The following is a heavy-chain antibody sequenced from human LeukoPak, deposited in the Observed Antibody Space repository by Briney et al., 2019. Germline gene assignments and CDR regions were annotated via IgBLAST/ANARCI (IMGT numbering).Heavy chain of an antibody. V-gene: IGHV4-59*11. CDR3: GRDALVGYFSYYYMDV. Sequence: PSETLSLTCTVFGGSISSHYWTWIRQSPVKGLEWIGDISNSGSTSYNPSLKSRVTISIDTSKNQFSLKLSSVTAADTAVYYCGRDALVGYFSYYYMDVWGKGTTVTVPS. J-gene: IGHJ6*03. D-gene: IGHD2-15*01. CDR2: ISNSGST. CDR1: GGSISSHY.